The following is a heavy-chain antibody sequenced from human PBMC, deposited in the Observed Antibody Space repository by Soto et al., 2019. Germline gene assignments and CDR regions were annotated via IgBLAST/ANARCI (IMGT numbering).Heavy chain of an antibody. Sequence: EVQVLESGGGLVQPGGSLRLSCVISRLTFSNYALNWVRQAPGKGLEWVSSISGSGDTAYYADSVKGRFTISRDNSKXXXXXXXXXXXXXXXXXXXXXXXXXXXXXXXXXYWGQGTLVTVSS. V-gene: IGHV3-23*01. CDR3: XXXXXXXXXXXXXY. CDR2: ISGSGDTA. J-gene: IGHJ4*02. CDR1: RLTFSNYA.